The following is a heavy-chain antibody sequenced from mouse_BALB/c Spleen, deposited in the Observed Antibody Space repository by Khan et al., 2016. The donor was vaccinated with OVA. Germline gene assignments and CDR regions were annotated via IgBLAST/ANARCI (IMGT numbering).Heavy chain of an antibody. CDR1: GYIFTSFW. CDR3: SIRAPNDAMDY. D-gene: IGHD3-3*01. V-gene: IGHV1S132*01. Sequence: QVHVKQSGAEVVRPGASVKLSCKTSGYIFTSFWIQWVKQRSGQGLEWIARIYPATGSTYYNEKFKGKATLTADKSSNTVYMHLSSLKSEDSAVXFCSIRAPNDAMDYWGQGTSVTVSS. CDR2: IYPATGST. J-gene: IGHJ4*01.